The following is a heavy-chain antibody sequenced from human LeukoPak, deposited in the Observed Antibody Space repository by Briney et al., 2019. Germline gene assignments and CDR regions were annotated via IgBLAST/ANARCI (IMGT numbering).Heavy chain of an antibody. V-gene: IGHV1-2*02. Sequence: ASVKVSCKASGGTFSSYAISWVRQAPGQGLEWMGWINPNSGGTNYAQKFQGRVTMTRDTSISTAYMELSRLRSDDTAVYYCASQENYGSGSYSPWGQGTLVTVSS. CDR3: ASQENYGSGSYSP. CDR2: INPNSGGT. CDR1: GGTFSSYA. J-gene: IGHJ5*02. D-gene: IGHD3-10*01.